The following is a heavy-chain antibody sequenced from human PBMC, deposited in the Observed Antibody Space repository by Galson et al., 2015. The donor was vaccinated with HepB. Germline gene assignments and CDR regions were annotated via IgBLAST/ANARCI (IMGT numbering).Heavy chain of an antibody. CDR2: INSDGSST. CDR1: GFTFSNAW. D-gene: IGHD3-10*01. V-gene: IGHV3-74*01. Sequence: SLRLSCAASGFTFSNAWMSWVRQAPGKGLVWVSRINSDGSSTSYADSVKGRFTISRDNAKNTLYLQMNSLRAEDTAVYYCARAGGSIYYGSGRHFDYWGQGTLVTVSS. CDR3: ARAGGSIYYGSGRHFDY. J-gene: IGHJ4*02.